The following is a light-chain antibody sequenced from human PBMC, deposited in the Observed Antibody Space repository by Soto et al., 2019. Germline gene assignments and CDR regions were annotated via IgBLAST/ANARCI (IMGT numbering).Light chain of an antibody. V-gene: IGLV1-40*01. CDR3: QSYDSSLSGVL. Sequence: QPVLTQPPSVSGAPGQRVTISCTGSSSNIGTSYDVHWYQQFPRTAPRLLIYGNNNRPSGVPDRFSGSKSGTSASLAITGLQVEDEADYYCQSYDSSLSGVLFGGGTQLTVL. CDR1: SSNIGTSYD. J-gene: IGLJ7*01. CDR2: GNN.